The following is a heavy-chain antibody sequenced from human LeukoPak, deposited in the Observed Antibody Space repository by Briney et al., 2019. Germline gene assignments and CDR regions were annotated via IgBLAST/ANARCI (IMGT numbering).Heavy chain of an antibody. CDR2: ISGSGGST. V-gene: IGHV3-23*01. CDR1: GFTFSSYA. CDR3: AKDVAAAARCFDY. D-gene: IGHD6-13*01. J-gene: IGHJ4*02. Sequence: PGGSLRLSCAASGFTFSSYAMSWVRQAPGKGLEGVPAISGSGGSTYYADSVKGRFTISRDNSKNTLYLQMNSLRAEDTAVYYCAKDVAAAARCFDYWGQGTLVTVSS.